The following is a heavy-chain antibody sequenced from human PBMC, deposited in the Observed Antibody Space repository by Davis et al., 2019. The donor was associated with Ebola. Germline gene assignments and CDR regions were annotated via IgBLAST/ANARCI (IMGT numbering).Heavy chain of an antibody. V-gene: IGHV3-15*01. CDR2: IRTNSESGTT. CDR3: TTGGRSTYYYYYLEV. D-gene: IGHD5/OR15-5a*01. CDR1: GFSFSDAW. J-gene: IGHJ6*03. Sequence: PGGSLRLSCAASGFSFSDAWINWVRQSPGKGLEWGGRIRTNSESGTTDYATPVRGRFRMSRDDSKQTVYLDMESLKSDDTAVYYCTTGGRSTYYYYYLEVWGNGTTVTVSS.